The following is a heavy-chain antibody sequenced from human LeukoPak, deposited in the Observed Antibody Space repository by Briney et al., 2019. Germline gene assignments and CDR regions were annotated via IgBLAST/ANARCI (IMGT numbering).Heavy chain of an antibody. CDR3: AKVNGSGSYRWFDP. Sequence: RGSLRLSCAASGFTSSSYAMSWVRQAPGKGLEWVSAISGSGGSTYYADSVKGRFTISRDNSKNTLYLQMNSLRAEDTAVYYCAKVNGSGSYRWFDPWGQGTLVTVSS. V-gene: IGHV3-23*01. D-gene: IGHD3-10*01. CDR2: ISGSGGST. J-gene: IGHJ5*02. CDR1: GFTSSSYA.